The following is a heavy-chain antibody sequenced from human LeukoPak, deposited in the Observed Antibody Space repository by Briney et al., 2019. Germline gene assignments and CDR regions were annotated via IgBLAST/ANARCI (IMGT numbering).Heavy chain of an antibody. D-gene: IGHD1-7*01. CDR3: AREGNYPHTAHFDY. CDR2: IYTSVSA. J-gene: IGHJ4*02. V-gene: IGHV4-4*07. CDR1: GGSISTYY. Sequence: PSETLSLTCTVSGGSISTYYWSWIRQPAGKGLEWIGRIYTSVSASYNPSLKGRVTMSIDTSKNQFSLNLSSVTAADTAVYYCAREGNYPHTAHFDYWGQGTLVIVSS.